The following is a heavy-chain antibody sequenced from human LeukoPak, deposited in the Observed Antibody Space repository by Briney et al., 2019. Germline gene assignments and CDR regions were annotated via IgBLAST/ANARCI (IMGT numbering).Heavy chain of an antibody. CDR1: GGSISSYY. J-gene: IGHJ3*02. D-gene: IGHD3-10*01. V-gene: IGHV4-59*12. CDR2: IYYSGST. CDR3: ARDAPGYGGPRVLLWFGEPPDAFDI. Sequence: SETLSLTCTVSGGSISSYYWSWIRQPPGKGLEWIGYIYYSGSTNYNPSLKSRVTISVDTSKNQFSLKLSSVTAADTAVYYCARDAPGYGGPRVLLWFGEPPDAFDIWGQGTMVTVSS.